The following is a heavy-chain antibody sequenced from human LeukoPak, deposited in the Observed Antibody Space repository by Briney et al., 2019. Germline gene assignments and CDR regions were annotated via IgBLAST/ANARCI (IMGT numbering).Heavy chain of an antibody. CDR2: IKSDGSDT. V-gene: IGHV3-74*01. CDR3: ARARSDGAFDI. Sequence: GGSLRLSCAASGFTLSSYWMHWVRQVPGKGLVWVSRIKSDGSDTRYADSVKGRFTISRDNAKNTLYLQMNSLRAEDTAVYYCARARSDGAFDIWGQGTMVTVSS. D-gene: IGHD3-3*01. J-gene: IGHJ3*02. CDR1: GFTLSSYW.